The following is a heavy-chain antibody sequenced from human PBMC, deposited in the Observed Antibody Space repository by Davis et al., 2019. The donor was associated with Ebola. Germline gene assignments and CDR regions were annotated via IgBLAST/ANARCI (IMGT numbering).Heavy chain of an antibody. J-gene: IGHJ4*02. D-gene: IGHD1-1*01. CDR1: GYTFTSYG. CDR2: INPHNGNT. CDR3: ARAQFPTTSDH. Sequence: ASVKVSCKASGYTFTSYGISWVRQAPGQGLEWLGWINPHNGNTNYAQNVQGRFTMTTDTSTSTAYMEVGSRRSDDTAVYYCARAQFPTTSDHWGQGTLVTVSS. V-gene: IGHV1-18*04.